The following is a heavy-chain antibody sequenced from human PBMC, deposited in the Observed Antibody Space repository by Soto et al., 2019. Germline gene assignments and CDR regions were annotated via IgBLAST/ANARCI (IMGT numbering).Heavy chain of an antibody. J-gene: IGHJ4*02. CDR3: ARGLTSGDY. Sequence: QVQLVQSGAEVKNPGASVKVSCKASGYTFTSFYIHWVRQAPGQGLEWMSIINPNGGSTNYAQNLQGRVTLTRDTSTSTVYMELSSLRSEDTAVYYCARGLTSGDYWGQGTLVTVSS. V-gene: IGHV1-46*01. CDR1: GYTFTSFY. CDR2: INPNGGST.